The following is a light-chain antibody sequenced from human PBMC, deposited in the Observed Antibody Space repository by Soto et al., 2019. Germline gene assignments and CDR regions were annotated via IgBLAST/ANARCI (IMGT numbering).Light chain of an antibody. CDR2: GAS. CDR1: QSVRSSY. J-gene: IGKJ3*01. Sequence: EIVLTQSPGTLSLCPGERATLACRASQSVRSSYLAWYQQKPGQAPRLLIYGASTRATGIPDRFSGSGSGTDFTLTISRLEPEDFAVYYCQQYGSSPRFTFGPGTKVDIK. CDR3: QQYGSSPRFT. V-gene: IGKV3-20*01.